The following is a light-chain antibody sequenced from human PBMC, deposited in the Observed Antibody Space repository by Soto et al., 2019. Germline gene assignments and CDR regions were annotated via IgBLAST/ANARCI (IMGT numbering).Light chain of an antibody. Sequence: QSALTQPASVSGSPGQSITVSCTGTSSDIGGYNSVSWYQQHPGKAPKLIIYEVINRPSGVSDRFSGSKSGNTASLTISGLQVEDEADYYCSSYTSTSSYVFATGTKLTVL. CDR1: SSDIGGYNS. CDR3: SSYTSTSSYV. V-gene: IGLV2-14*03. CDR2: EVI. J-gene: IGLJ1*01.